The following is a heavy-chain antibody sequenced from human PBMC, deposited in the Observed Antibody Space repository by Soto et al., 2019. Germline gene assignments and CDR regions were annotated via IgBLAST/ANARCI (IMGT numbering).Heavy chain of an antibody. CDR1: GGTFSSYA. CDR2: IIPIFGTA. V-gene: IGHV1-69*13. CDR3: ARVRRITMVRGVIMDYYYGMDV. D-gene: IGHD3-10*01. J-gene: IGHJ6*02. Sequence: SVKASCKASGGTFSSYAISWVRQAPGQGLEWMGGIIPIFGTANYAQKFQGRVTITADESTSTAYKELSSLRSEDTAVYYCARVRRITMVRGVIMDYYYGMDVWGQGTTVTVSS.